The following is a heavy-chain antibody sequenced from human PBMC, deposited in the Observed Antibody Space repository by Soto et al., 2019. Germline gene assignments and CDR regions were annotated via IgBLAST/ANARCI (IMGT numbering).Heavy chain of an antibody. CDR3: ARDFKRYSSSAGPLEY. Sequence: QVQLQESGPGLVQPSQTLSLTCTVSGDSISSGDYYWSWVRQSPGKGLEWIGCIYYSGTSYYNPSLENRLTMSVDTAKNQFALSLSSGTAADTAMYFCARDFKRYSSSAGPLEYWGQGTLDTVSS. V-gene: IGHV4-30-4*01. D-gene: IGHD6-6*01. J-gene: IGHJ4*02. CDR2: IYYSGTS. CDR1: GDSISSGDYY.